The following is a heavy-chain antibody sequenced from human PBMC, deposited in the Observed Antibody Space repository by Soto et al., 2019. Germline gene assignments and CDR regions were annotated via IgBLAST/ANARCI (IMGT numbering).Heavy chain of an antibody. CDR3: ARSYSGYGGYYYYMDV. Sequence: SVKVSCKASGGTFSSYTISWVRQAPGQGLEWMGRIIPILGIANYAQKFQGRVTITADKSTSTAYMELSSLRSEDTAVYYCARSYSGYGGYYYYMDVWGKGTTVTVSS. J-gene: IGHJ6*03. CDR2: IIPILGIA. CDR1: GGTFSSYT. V-gene: IGHV1-69*02. D-gene: IGHD5-12*01.